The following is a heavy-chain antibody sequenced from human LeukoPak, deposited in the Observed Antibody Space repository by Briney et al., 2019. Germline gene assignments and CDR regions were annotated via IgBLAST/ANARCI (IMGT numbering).Heavy chain of an antibody. J-gene: IGHJ6*03. Sequence: GGSLRLSCAASGFTFSSYAMHWVRQAPGKGLEWVAVISYDGSNKYYADSVKGRFTISRDNSKNTLYLQMNSLRAEDTAVYYCARDPQGSYHYMDVWGKGTTVTVSS. CDR3: ARDPQGSYHYMDV. CDR1: GFTFSSYA. CDR2: ISYDGSNK. V-gene: IGHV3-30-3*01.